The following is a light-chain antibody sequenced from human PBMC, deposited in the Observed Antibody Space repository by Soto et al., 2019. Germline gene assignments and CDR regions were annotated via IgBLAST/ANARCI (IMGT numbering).Light chain of an antibody. CDR2: KAS. CDR1: QNINFW. J-gene: IGKJ1*01. Sequence: DIQMTQSPSTLSASVGDRVTITCRASQNINFWLAWYQQKPGKAPNLLIYKASSLQSGVPSRFSGSGSGTEFTLTISSLQPDDFATYYCQQYITYWTFGQGTKVEIK. V-gene: IGKV1-5*03. CDR3: QQYITYWT.